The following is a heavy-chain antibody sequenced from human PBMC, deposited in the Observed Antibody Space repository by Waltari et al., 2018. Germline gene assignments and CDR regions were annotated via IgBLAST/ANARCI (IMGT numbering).Heavy chain of an antibody. Sequence: EVQLVESGGGLVQPGRSLRLSCAASGFNFYDHAMNWVRQAPGKGLEWVSGISWDSVNTGYADSVKGRFTISRDNAKNLLYLQMNNLRVEDTAFYYCGKDITPGGMDVWGRGTAVTVSS. J-gene: IGHJ6*02. CDR2: ISWDSVNT. V-gene: IGHV3-9*01. CDR1: GFNFYDHA. D-gene: IGHD2-15*01. CDR3: GKDITPGGMDV.